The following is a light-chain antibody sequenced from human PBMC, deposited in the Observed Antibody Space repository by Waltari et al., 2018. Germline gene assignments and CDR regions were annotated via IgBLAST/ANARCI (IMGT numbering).Light chain of an antibody. CDR3: AAWDDSLHGHWV. Sequence: QSVLTQTPSASGTPGQRVTISCSGSSSNIRINVFTWYQQLTGKAPTRLLYRSDQRHSGVPDRFSGSKSGTIASLAISGLQSADEGDYYCAAWDDSLHGHWVFGGGTKVTVL. CDR2: RSD. V-gene: IGLV1-44*01. J-gene: IGLJ3*02. CDR1: SSNIRINV.